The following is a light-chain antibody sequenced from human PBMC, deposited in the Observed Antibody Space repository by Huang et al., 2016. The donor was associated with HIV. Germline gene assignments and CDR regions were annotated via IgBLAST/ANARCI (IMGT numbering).Light chain of an antibody. CDR3: QQYYTYPLT. CDR1: QAISDY. V-gene: IGKV1-8*01. Sequence: AIQMTPSQSSLSASTGDRVTITCRASQAISDYLAWFQQKPGKAPKLLIYAASTLQSGVPSRFSGSGSGTDFTFTISRLQSEDFATYYCQQYYTYPLTFGQGTRLETK. J-gene: IGKJ5*01. CDR2: AAS.